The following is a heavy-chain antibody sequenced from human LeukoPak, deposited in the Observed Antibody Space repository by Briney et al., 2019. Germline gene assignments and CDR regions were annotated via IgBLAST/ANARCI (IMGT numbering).Heavy chain of an antibody. CDR1: GGSVSSGSYY. CDR2: IYYSGST. Sequence: SETLSLTCTVSGGSVSSGSYYWSWIRQPPGKGLEWIGYIYYSGSTYYNPSLKSRVTVSVDTSKNQFSLKLSSVTAADTAVYYCARRFLTIDNWFDPWGQGTLVTVSS. V-gene: IGHV4-61*01. D-gene: IGHD3-3*01. J-gene: IGHJ5*02. CDR3: ARRFLTIDNWFDP.